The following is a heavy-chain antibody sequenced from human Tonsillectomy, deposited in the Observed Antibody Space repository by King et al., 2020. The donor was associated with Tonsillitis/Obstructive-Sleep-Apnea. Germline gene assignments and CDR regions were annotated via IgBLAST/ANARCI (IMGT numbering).Heavy chain of an antibody. Sequence: VQLVESGGGLVKPGGSLRLSCAASGFTFSNAWMNWVRQAPGKGLEWVGRIKSKTDGGTTDYAAPAKGRFTISRDDSKNTLYLQMNSLKTEDTAVYYCTTPKYYDFWSGSDYYGMDVWGQGTTVTVSS. D-gene: IGHD3-3*01. V-gene: IGHV3-15*07. J-gene: IGHJ6*02. CDR2: IKSKTDGGTT. CDR3: TTPKYYDFWSGSDYYGMDV. CDR1: GFTFSNAW.